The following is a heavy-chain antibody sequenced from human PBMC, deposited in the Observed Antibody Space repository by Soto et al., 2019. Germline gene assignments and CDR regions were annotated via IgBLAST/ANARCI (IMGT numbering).Heavy chain of an antibody. Sequence: QVQLVESGGGVVQPGRSLRLSCAASEFIFSNYAMHWVRQAPGKGLEWVAGISNDGRNEYYADSVKGRFTISRDNSKNTLYLQMNSLRGEDTAVYYCARDPHRSAFSGYGYVDYWGQGTLVTVSS. V-gene: IGHV3-30*01. CDR2: ISNDGRNE. D-gene: IGHD5-12*01. CDR1: EFIFSNYA. CDR3: ARDPHRSAFSGYGYVDY. J-gene: IGHJ4*02.